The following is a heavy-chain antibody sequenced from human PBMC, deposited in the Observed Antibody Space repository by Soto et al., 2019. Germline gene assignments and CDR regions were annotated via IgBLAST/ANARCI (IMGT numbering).Heavy chain of an antibody. CDR3: ARDSCSGGSCYRIGAFDI. D-gene: IGHD2-15*01. Sequence: QVQLVESGGGLVKPGGSLRLSCAASGFTFSDYYMSWIRQAPGKGLEWVSYISSSGSTIYYADSVKGRFTISRDNAKNSLYLQMNGLRAEDTAVYYCARDSCSGGSCYRIGAFDIWGQGTMVTVSS. V-gene: IGHV3-11*01. CDR2: ISSSGSTI. CDR1: GFTFSDYY. J-gene: IGHJ3*02.